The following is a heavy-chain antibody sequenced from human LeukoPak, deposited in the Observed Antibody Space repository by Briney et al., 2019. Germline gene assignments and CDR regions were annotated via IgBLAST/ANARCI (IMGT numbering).Heavy chain of an antibody. Sequence: PSETLSLTCAVSGYSISSGYYWGWIRQPPGKGLEWIGEINHSGSTNYNPSLKSRVTISVDTSKNQFSLKLSSVTAADTAVYYCARGQAFDIWGQGTMVTVSS. V-gene: IGHV4-38-2*01. CDR3: ARGQAFDI. CDR1: GYSISSGYY. J-gene: IGHJ3*02. CDR2: INHSGST.